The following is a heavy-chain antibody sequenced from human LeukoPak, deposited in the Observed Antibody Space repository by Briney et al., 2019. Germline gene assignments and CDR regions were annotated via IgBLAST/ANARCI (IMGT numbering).Heavy chain of an antibody. V-gene: IGHV4-59*01. CDR1: GGSISSDY. CDR2: QSYSGST. J-gene: IGHJ4*02. Sequence: SETLSLTCTVSGGSISSDYWSWIRQPPGKGLEWVGYQSYSGSTNYNPSLKSAVTISVDTSKNQFSLRLNSVTAADTAVYYCAKDHRNGGFDYWGQGTLVTVSS. D-gene: IGHD3-10*01. CDR3: AKDHRNGGFDY.